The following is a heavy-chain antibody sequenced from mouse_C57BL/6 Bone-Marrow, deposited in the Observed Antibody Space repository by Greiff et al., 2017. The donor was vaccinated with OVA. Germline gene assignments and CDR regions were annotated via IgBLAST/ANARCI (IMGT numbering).Heavy chain of an antibody. Sequence: EVKLVESGGGLVKPGGSLKLSCAASGFTFSSYTMSWVRQTPEKRLEWVATISGGGGNTYYPDSVKGRFTISRDNAKNTLYLQMSSLRSEDTALYYCARRGGSSYYAWFAYWGQGTLVTVSA. J-gene: IGHJ3*01. CDR2: ISGGGGNT. V-gene: IGHV5-9*01. CDR3: ARRGGSSYYAWFAY. CDR1: GFTFSSYT. D-gene: IGHD1-1*01.